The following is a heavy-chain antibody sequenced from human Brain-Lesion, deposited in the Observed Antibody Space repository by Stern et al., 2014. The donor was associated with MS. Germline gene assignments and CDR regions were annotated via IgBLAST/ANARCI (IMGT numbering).Heavy chain of an antibody. CDR1: GYIFTGYY. V-gene: IGHV1-2*02. D-gene: IGHD3-3*01. CDR3: ARDQRGITIFGVVTDYYYLGMDV. Sequence: VQLVESGAEVKKPGASVKVSCKTSGYIFTGYYIHWVRQAPGQGLEWKGWINPNTGGPKYAQKFQGRVTMSRDTAISTAYVELRSLTSDDTAVYYCARDQRGITIFGVVTDYYYLGMDVWGQGTTVTVSS. CDR2: INPNTGGP. J-gene: IGHJ6*02.